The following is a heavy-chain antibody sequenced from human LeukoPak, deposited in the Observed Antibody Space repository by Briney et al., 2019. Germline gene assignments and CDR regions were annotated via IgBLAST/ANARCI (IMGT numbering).Heavy chain of an antibody. J-gene: IGHJ4*02. CDR3: ARDGTSTDDY. D-gene: IGHD2-2*01. V-gene: IGHV1-18*01. Sequence: ASVRVSCKTSGYTFSNFGINWVRQAPGQGLEWMGWVSGNNDNPNYGQKFQGRLTVTTDTSTSTAYMELRNLRFDDTAVYYCARDGTSTDDYWGQGTLVTVSS. CDR1: GYTFSNFG. CDR2: VSGNNDNP.